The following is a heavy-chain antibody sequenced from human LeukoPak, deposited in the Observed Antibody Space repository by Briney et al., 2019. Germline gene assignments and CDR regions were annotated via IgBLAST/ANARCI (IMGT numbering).Heavy chain of an antibody. Sequence: GESLKISCKGSGYSFTDYWIVWVRQMPGKGLEWMGIIYPGDSDTRYSPSFQGQVTISADKSSSTAYLQWSSLKVSDTAVYYCARRDSLTTPDYWGQGTLVTVSS. CDR2: IYPGDSDT. V-gene: IGHV5-51*01. CDR1: GYSFTDYW. J-gene: IGHJ4*02. CDR3: ARRDSLTTPDY. D-gene: IGHD1-14*01.